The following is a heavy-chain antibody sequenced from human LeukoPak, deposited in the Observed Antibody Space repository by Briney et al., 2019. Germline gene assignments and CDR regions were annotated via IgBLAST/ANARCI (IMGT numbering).Heavy chain of an antibody. CDR2: ICWNSGSI. Sequence: PGGSLRLFGATSGVTFDDYAMYSFRLAPRKGLDSVSTICWNSGSIGYADSVKGRFTISRDNAKNSLYLQMNSLRAEDTALYYCAKDMGSGDYGDYVLFDYWGQGTLVTVSS. J-gene: IGHJ4*02. V-gene: IGHV3-9*01. D-gene: IGHD4-17*01. CDR1: GVTFDDYA. CDR3: AKDMGSGDYGDYVLFDY.